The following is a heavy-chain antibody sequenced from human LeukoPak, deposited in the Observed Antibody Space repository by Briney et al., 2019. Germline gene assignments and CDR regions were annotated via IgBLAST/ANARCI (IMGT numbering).Heavy chain of an antibody. Sequence: SETLSLTCTVSGGSISSGSYYWSWIRQPAGKGLEWIGRIYTSGSTSYNPSLESRVTISVDTSKNQFSLKLSSVTAADTAVYYCARAEDYGNYLGAFDIWGQGTMVTVSS. J-gene: IGHJ3*02. CDR3: ARAEDYGNYLGAFDI. D-gene: IGHD4-11*01. V-gene: IGHV4-61*02. CDR2: IYTSGST. CDR1: GGSISSGSYY.